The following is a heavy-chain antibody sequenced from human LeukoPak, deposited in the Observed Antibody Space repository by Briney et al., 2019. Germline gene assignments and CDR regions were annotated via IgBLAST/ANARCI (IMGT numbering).Heavy chain of an antibody. CDR2: ISYTGHT. D-gene: IGHD1-26*01. J-gene: IGHJ5*02. Sequence: PSETLSLTCAVSGGSIRSSTYYWGWVRQPPGKGLEWIGSISYTGHTYYNPSLKSRVTMSVDASNNQFSLKLSSVTAADTAVYYCATHHVGLSNWFDHWGQGTLVTVSS. CDR3: ATHHVGLSNWFDH. V-gene: IGHV4-39*01. CDR1: GGSIRSSTYY.